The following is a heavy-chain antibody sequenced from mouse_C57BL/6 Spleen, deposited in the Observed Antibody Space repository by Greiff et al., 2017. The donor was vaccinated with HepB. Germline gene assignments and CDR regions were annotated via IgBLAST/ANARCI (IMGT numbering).Heavy chain of an antibody. CDR3: ARVEAQAGFDY. V-gene: IGHV1-61*01. D-gene: IGHD3-2*02. J-gene: IGHJ2*01. Sequence: VQLQQPGAELVRPGSSVKLSCKASGYTFTSYWMDWVKQRPGQGLEWIGNIYPSDSETHYNQKFKDKATLTVEKSSSTAYMQLSSLTSEDSAVYYCARVEAQAGFDYWGQGTTLTVSS. CDR1: GYTFTSYW. CDR2: IYPSDSET.